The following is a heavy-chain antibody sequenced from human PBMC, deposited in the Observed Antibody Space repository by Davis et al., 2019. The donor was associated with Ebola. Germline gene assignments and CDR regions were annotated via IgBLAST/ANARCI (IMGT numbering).Heavy chain of an antibody. CDR2: ISSSGSTI. Sequence: GESLKISCAASGFTFSSYEMNWVRQAPGKGLEWVSYISSSGSTIYYADSVKGRFTISRDNAKNSLYLQMNSLRAEDTAVYYCARDGAEMATIPYDYWGQGTLVTVSS. J-gene: IGHJ4*02. CDR3: ARDGAEMATIPYDY. CDR1: GFTFSSYE. V-gene: IGHV3-48*03. D-gene: IGHD5-24*01.